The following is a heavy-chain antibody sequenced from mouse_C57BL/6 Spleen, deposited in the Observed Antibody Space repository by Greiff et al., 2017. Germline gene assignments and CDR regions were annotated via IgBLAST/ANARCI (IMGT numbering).Heavy chain of an antibody. V-gene: IGHV1-54*01. CDR3: ARAFYYYGSSPAWFAY. CDR1: GYAFTNYL. CDR2: INPGSGGT. J-gene: IGHJ3*01. Sequence: VQLQQSGAELVRPGTSVKVSCKASGYAFTNYLIEWVKQRPGQGLEWIGVINPGSGGTNYNEKFKGKATLTADKSSSTAYMQLSSLTSEDSAVYFCARAFYYYGSSPAWFAYWGQGTLVTVSA. D-gene: IGHD1-1*01.